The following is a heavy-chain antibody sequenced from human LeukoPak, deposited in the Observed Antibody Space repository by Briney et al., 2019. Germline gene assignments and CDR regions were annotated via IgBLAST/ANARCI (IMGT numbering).Heavy chain of an antibody. J-gene: IGHJ4*02. CDR2: ISWNSGSI. D-gene: IGHD1-14*01. CDR1: GFNFDKYN. V-gene: IGHV3-9*01. CDR3: AKNSGPEYYFDY. Sequence: LRLSCAASGFNFDKYNMNWVRQAPGKGLEWVSGISWNSGSIGYAGSVKGRFTISRDNAKNSLYLQMNSLGAEDTALYYCAKNSGPEYYFDYWGQGTLVTVSS.